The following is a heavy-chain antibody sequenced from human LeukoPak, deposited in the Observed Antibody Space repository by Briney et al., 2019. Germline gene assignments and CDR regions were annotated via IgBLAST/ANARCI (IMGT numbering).Heavy chain of an antibody. Sequence: GGSLRLSCAASGFTFSTYWMTWVRQAPGKGLEWVAHINQDGGAKNYVDSLKGRFTISGDNAKNSLFLQMNSLRADDTAVYYCARATTIAPETLDYWGQGTLVTVSS. CDR1: GFTFSTYW. J-gene: IGHJ4*02. CDR3: ARATTIAPETLDY. D-gene: IGHD4-11*01. V-gene: IGHV3-7*01. CDR2: INQDGGAK.